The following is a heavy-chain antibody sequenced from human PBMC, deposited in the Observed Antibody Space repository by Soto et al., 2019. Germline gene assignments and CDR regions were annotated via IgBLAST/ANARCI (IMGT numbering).Heavy chain of an antibody. CDR3: ARRLTYCGGDCSPDYYYYGMDV. CDR1: GYSFTSYW. J-gene: IGHJ6*02. Sequence: GESLKISCKGSGYSFTSYWISWVRQMPGKGLEWMGRIDPSDSYTNYSPSFQGHVTISADKSISTAYLQWSSLKASDTAMYYCARRLTYCGGDCSPDYYYYGMDVWGQGTTVTVS. V-gene: IGHV5-10-1*01. CDR2: IDPSDSYT. D-gene: IGHD2-21*02.